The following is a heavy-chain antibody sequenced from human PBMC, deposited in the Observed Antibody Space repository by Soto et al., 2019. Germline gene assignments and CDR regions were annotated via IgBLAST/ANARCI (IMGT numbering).Heavy chain of an antibody. J-gene: IGHJ3*02. Sequence: QVQLVQSGAEVKKPGSSVKVSCKASGGTFSSYAISWVRQAPGQGLEWMGGIIPIFGTANYAQKFQGRVTITADESTSTAYMELSSLRSEDTAVYYCARDRGYGSVSYDAFDIWGQGTMVTVSS. CDR1: GGTFSSYA. CDR3: ARDRGYGSVSYDAFDI. CDR2: IIPIFGTA. V-gene: IGHV1-69*01. D-gene: IGHD3-10*01.